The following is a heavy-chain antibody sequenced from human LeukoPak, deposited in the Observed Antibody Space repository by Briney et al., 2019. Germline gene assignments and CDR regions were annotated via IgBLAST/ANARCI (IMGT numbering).Heavy chain of an antibody. Sequence: GGSLRLSCAASGFTFSSHEMHWVRQAPGKGLEWVAVISYGGSTKFYADSVKGRFTISRDNSKNTLYLKMNRLRAEDTAVYYGAKAFGLAHYSSSWLDFDYWGQGTLVTVSS. CDR1: GFTFSSHE. J-gene: IGHJ4*02. CDR3: AKAFGLAHYSSSWLDFDY. V-gene: IGHV3-30-3*01. CDR2: ISYGGSTK. D-gene: IGHD6-13*01.